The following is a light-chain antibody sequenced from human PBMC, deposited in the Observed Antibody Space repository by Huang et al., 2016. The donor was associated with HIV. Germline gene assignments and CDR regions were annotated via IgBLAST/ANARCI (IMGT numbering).Light chain of an antibody. J-gene: IGKJ2*01. CDR1: QSVSSY. CDR2: DAS. CDR3: QQRDDWFT. Sequence: EIVLTQSPATLSLSPGERATLSCRASQSVSSYLAWYQQKPGQAPRLLIYDASSRATAIPARFSGSGSGTDFTLTVSSLEPEDFAVYYCQQRDDWFTFGQGTKLELK. V-gene: IGKV3-11*01.